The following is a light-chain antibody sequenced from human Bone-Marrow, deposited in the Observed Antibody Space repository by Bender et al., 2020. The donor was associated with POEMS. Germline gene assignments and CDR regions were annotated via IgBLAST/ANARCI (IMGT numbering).Light chain of an antibody. V-gene: IGLV2-14*01. CDR1: SSDIGAYNY. CDR2: GVS. J-gene: IGLJ1*01. CDR3: SSYTSISSYV. Sequence: QSALTQPASVSGSPGQSITISCTGTSSDIGAYNYVSWYQQHPGKAPKLMIYGVSHRPSGVSNRFSASKSGNTASLTISGLQAEDEADYYCSSYTSISSYVFGSGTKVTVL.